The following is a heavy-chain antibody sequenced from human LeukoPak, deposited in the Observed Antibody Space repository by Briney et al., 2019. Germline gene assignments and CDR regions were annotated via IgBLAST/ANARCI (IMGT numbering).Heavy chain of an antibody. V-gene: IGHV4-59*08. Sequence: SETLSLTCTVSGGSISSYYWSWIRQPPGKGLEWIGYFYYSGSTNYNPSLKSRVTISVDTSKNQFSLKLSSVTAADTAVYYCARYPSYGDYYYYYGMDVWGQGTTVTVSS. CDR2: FYYSGST. CDR1: GGSISSYY. J-gene: IGHJ6*02. CDR3: ARYPSYGDYYYYYGMDV. D-gene: IGHD4-17*01.